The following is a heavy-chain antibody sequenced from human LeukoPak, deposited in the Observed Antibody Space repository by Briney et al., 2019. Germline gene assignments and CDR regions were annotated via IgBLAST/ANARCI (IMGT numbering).Heavy chain of an antibody. D-gene: IGHD5-24*01. V-gene: IGHV3-74*01. CDR2: IKSDGSST. CDR1: GFTFSPYW. CDR3: VRDGDAYNFDC. Sequence: PGGSLRLSCAASGFTFSPYWMHWVRQAPGKGLVWVSRIKSDGSSTNYADSVKGRYTISIDNAKNTLYLQMNSLRAEDTAVNYCVRDGDAYNFDCWGQGTLVVVSS. J-gene: IGHJ4*02.